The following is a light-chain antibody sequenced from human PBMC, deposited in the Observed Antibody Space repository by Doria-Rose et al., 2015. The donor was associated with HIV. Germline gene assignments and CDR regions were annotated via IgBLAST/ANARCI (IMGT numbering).Light chain of an antibody. CDR3: CSYVGVTTYVI. Sequence: QSVLIQPASVSGSPGQSISISCTGTTSDIGNSNYVSWYQPHPGKAPKLIIYDVAKRPSGVSNRFSGPKSGNTASLTVSGLQAEDEGDYYCCSYVGVTTYVIFGGGTKLTVL. J-gene: IGLJ2*01. CDR2: DVA. CDR1: TSDIGNSNY. V-gene: IGLV2-23*02.